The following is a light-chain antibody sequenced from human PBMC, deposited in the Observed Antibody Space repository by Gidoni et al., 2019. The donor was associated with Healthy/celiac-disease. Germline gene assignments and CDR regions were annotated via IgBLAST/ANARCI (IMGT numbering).Light chain of an antibody. J-gene: IGKJ1*01. CDR2: AAS. Sequence: AIHMTQSPSSLSASVGDRVTITCRASQRIRNDLGWYQQKPGKAPKLLIYAASSLQSGVPSRFSGSGSGTDFTLTISSLQPEDFATYYCLQDYNYPWTFGQGTKVEIK. V-gene: IGKV1-6*01. CDR1: QRIRND. CDR3: LQDYNYPWT.